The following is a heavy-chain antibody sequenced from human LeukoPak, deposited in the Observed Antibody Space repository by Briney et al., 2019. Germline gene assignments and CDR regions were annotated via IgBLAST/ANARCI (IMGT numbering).Heavy chain of an antibody. CDR1: GFTFSSYW. J-gene: IGHJ4*02. Sequence: GGSLRLSCAASGFTFSSYWMSWVRQAPGKGLEWVANIKQDGSGKYYVDSVKGRFTISRDNAKNSLYLQMNSLRAEDTAVYYCARQRLSGSGRGGDYWGQGTLVTVSS. D-gene: IGHD3-10*01. V-gene: IGHV3-7*03. CDR2: IKQDGSGK. CDR3: ARQRLSGSGRGGDY.